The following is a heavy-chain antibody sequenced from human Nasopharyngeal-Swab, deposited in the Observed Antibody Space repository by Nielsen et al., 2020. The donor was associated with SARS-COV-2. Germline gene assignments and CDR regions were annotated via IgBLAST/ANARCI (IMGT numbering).Heavy chain of an antibody. CDR3: AADVVVVRGMDV. D-gene: IGHD2-15*01. CDR1: GFTFTSSA. J-gene: IGHJ6*02. V-gene: IGHV1-58*02. Sequence: SVKVSCKASGFTFTSSAMQWVQQARGQRLEWIGWIVVGSGNTNYAQKFQERVTITRDMSTSTAYMELSSLRSEDTAVYYCAADVVVVRGMDVWGQGTTVTVSS. CDR2: IVVGSGNT.